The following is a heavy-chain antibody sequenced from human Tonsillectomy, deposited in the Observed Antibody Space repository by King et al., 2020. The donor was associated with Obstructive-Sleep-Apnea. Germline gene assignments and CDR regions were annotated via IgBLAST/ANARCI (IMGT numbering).Heavy chain of an antibody. CDR2: IHYTGSA. Sequence: QLQLQESGPGLVKPSETLSLTCTVSGDSINNFYWNWLRQPQGKGLEWIGYIHYTGSANYNPSLRSRVTISLDTSKTHFSLRLSSVTAADTAVYYCARQGPAAGTWFFDYWGQGTLLTVSS. D-gene: IGHD6-13*01. CDR3: ARQGPAAGTWFFDY. V-gene: IGHV4-59*08. J-gene: IGHJ4*02. CDR1: GDSINNFY.